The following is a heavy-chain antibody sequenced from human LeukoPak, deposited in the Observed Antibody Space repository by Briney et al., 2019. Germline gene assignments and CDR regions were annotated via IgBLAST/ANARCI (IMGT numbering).Heavy chain of an antibody. CDR2: INPNSGGT. Sequence: ASVKVSCKTSGYCFTDYYMHWVRQAPGQGLEWMGWINPNSGGTSAAQKFQGRVTMTRDTSITTVYMEVSWLTSDDTAIYYCARADRLHGGPYLIGPWGQGTLVTVSS. J-gene: IGHJ5*02. D-gene: IGHD2-21*01. V-gene: IGHV1-2*02. CDR1: GYCFTDYY. CDR3: ARADRLHGGPYLIGP.